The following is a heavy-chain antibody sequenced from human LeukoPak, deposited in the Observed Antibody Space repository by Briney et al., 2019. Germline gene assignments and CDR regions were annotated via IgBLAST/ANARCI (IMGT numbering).Heavy chain of an antibody. V-gene: IGHV3-7*01. Sequence: GGSLRLSCAASGLTFSSYWMDWVRQAPGKGLEWVANINQDGSQKYYVDSVKGRFTISRDNAENSLYLQMNSLRAEDTAVYYCASLVGAKSLDYWGQGTLVTVSS. D-gene: IGHD1-26*01. CDR2: INQDGSQK. CDR3: ASLVGAKSLDY. CDR1: GLTFSSYW. J-gene: IGHJ4*02.